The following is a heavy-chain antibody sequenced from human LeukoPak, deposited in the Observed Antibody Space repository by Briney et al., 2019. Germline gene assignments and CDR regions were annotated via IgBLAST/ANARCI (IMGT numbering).Heavy chain of an antibody. J-gene: IGHJ5*02. CDR3: ARSNYDILTGYYYNWFDP. CDR2: INSDGSST. CDR1: GLTFSSYW. Sequence: PGGSLRLSCAASGLTFSSYWMHWVRQAPGKGLVWVSRINSDGSSTSYADSVKGRFTISRDNAKNTLYLQMNSLRAEDTAVYYCARSNYDILTGYYYNWFDPWGQGTLVTVSS. D-gene: IGHD3-9*01. V-gene: IGHV3-74*01.